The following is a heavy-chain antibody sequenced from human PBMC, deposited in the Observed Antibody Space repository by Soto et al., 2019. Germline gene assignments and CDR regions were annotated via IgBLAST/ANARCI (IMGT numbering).Heavy chain of an antibody. J-gene: IGHJ5*02. V-gene: IGHV3-15*01. CDR3: IREPHGST. CDR2: IKTTSDGGTI. CDR1: GFTFSTAW. Sequence: EVQLVESGGGLVKPGVSLRLSCAASGFTFSTAWMTWVRQAPGRGLEWVARIKTTSDGGTIHYGAPVKGRFTISRDDSKDTLFLQMNSMKIEYKALSYCIREPHGSTWGQGTLVTVSS. D-gene: IGHD3-10*01.